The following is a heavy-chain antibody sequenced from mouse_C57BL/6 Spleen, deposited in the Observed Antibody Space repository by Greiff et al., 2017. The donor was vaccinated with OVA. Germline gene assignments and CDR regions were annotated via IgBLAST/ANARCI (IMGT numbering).Heavy chain of an antibody. CDR2: IRSKSNNYAT. D-gene: IGHD1-1*01. CDR1: GFSFNTYA. V-gene: IGHV10-1*01. Sequence: GGGLVQPKGSLKLSCAASGFSFNTYAMNWVRQAPGKGLEWVARIRSKSNNYATYYADSVKDRFTISSDDSESMLYLQMNNLKTEDTAVYYCVRQGYGSFDYWGQGTTLTVSS. J-gene: IGHJ2*01. CDR3: VRQGYGSFDY.